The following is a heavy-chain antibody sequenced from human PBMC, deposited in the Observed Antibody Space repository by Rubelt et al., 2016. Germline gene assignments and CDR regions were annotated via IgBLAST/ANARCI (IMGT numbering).Heavy chain of an antibody. CDR1: GGSISSSSYY. D-gene: IGHD6-19*01. CDR3: ARMAVAGVT. CDR2: IYYSGST. Sequence: QLQLQESGPGLVKPSETLSLTCTVSGGSISSSSYYWGWIRQPPGKGLEWIGSIYYSGSTYYNPSLKGRVTISVDTSKNQFSLKRSSVTAADTAVYYCARMAVAGVTWGQGTLVTVSS. J-gene: IGHJ4*02. V-gene: IGHV4-39*01.